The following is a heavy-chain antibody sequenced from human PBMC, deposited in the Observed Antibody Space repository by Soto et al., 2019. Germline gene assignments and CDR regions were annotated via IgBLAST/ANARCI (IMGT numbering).Heavy chain of an antibody. Sequence: QVQLVQSGAEVKKPGASVKVSCKASGYTFTSYRISWVRQAPGQGLEWMGWISAYNGNTNYAQKLQGRVTMTTDTSTSTAYMDLRSLRAADTAVYYCARWVVVPADISAFDIWGQGTMVTVSS. CDR2: ISAYNGNT. D-gene: IGHD2-2*01. V-gene: IGHV1-18*04. CDR1: GYTFTSYR. CDR3: ARWVVVPADISAFDI. J-gene: IGHJ3*02.